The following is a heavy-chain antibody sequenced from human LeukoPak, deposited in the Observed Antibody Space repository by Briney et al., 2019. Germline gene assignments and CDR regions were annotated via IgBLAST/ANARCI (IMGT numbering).Heavy chain of an antibody. D-gene: IGHD6-19*01. CDR2: IRYDGSNK. Sequence: PGGSLRLSCAPSGFTFSSYGMHWVRQAPGKGLEWVAFIRYDGSNKYYADSVKGRFTISRDNSKNTLYLQMNSLRAEDTAVYYCAKDGRGEQWLPEDYWGQGTLVTVSS. CDR3: AKDGRGEQWLPEDY. CDR1: GFTFSSYG. J-gene: IGHJ4*02. V-gene: IGHV3-30*02.